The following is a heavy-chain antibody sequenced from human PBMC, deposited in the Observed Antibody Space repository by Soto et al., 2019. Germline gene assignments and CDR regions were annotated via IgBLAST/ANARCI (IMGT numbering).Heavy chain of an antibody. D-gene: IGHD3-9*01. Sequence: PSDPLSQTGTAAVRTTSNFYWSRIRHPPGKGLEWIGYVYYTGSTSYNPSLKRRVTFSADSSRGQFSLRLNSVTAADTAVYYCARTVLGPDLLADSFVDYYCYMDVWGQGTTVTVS. CDR3: ARTVLGPDLLADSFVDYYCYMDV. CDR2: VYYTGST. J-gene: IGHJ6*03. V-gene: IGHV4-59*08. CDR1: VRTTSNFY.